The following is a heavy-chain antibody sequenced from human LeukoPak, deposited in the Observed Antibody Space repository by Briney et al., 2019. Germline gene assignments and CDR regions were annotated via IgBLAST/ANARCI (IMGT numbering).Heavy chain of an antibody. D-gene: IGHD3-16*01. CDR1: GFTFSSYE. CDR2: INWNGGST. V-gene: IGHV3-20*04. Sequence: PGGSLRLSCAASGFTFSSYEMNWVRQAPGKGLEWVSGINWNGGSTGYADSVKGRFTISRDNAKNSLYLQMNSLRAEDTALYYCARDGITFGGGTSFDYWGQGTLVTVSS. CDR3: ARDGITFGGGTSFDY. J-gene: IGHJ4*02.